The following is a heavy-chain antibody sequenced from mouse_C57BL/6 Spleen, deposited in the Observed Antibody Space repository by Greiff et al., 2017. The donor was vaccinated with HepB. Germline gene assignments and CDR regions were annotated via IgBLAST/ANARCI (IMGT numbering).Heavy chain of an antibody. J-gene: IGHJ3*01. V-gene: IGHV5-9*01. CDR3: ARGTGTGAY. Sequence: EVQLVESGGGLVKPGGSLKLSCAASGFTFSSYTMSWVRQTPEKRLEWVATISGGGGNTYYPDSVKGRFTISRDNAKNTLYLQMSSLRSEDTALYYCARGTGTGAYWGQGTLVTVSA. CDR1: GFTFSSYT. D-gene: IGHD4-1*01. CDR2: ISGGGGNT.